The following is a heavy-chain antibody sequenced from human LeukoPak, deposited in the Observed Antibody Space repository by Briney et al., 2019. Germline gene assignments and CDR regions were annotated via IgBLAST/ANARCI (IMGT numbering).Heavy chain of an antibody. CDR2: IYWDDDK. D-gene: IGHD4-11*01. CDR3: AHRRQYSNYCFDY. Sequence: SGPTLVKPKQTLTVTCTFSGFSLNTSGVGVGWIRQAPGKALEWLALIYWDDDKRYNPSLKNRLTVTKDTSRNQVVLTMTNMDPLDTATYYCAHRRQYSNYCFDYWGQGTLVTVSS. J-gene: IGHJ4*02. V-gene: IGHV2-5*02. CDR1: GFSLNTSGVG.